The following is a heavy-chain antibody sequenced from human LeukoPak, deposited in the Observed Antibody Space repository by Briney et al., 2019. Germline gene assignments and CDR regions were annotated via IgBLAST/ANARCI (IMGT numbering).Heavy chain of an antibody. D-gene: IGHD3-3*01. CDR1: GFTFISYS. CDR3: ARGSTVLRFLRFDP. Sequence: GGSLRLSCAASGFTFISYSMNWVRQAPGKGLEWVSSISSSSSYIYYADSVKGRFTISRDNAKNSLYLQMNSLRAEDTAVYYCARGSTVLRFLRFDPWGQGTLVTVSS. CDR2: ISSSSSYI. J-gene: IGHJ5*02. V-gene: IGHV3-21*01.